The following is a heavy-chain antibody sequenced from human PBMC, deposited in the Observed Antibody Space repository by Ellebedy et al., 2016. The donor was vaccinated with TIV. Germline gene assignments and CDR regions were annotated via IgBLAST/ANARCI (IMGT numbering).Heavy chain of an antibody. D-gene: IGHD3-16*01. CDR3: ATTNTLGNWFHP. Sequence: SVKVSCKASGFAFGDFAVQWVRQARGQRLEWIGWIDAGSGTSSYAQRFQERVNISRDMSTTPGYLELSRLRSDDTAVYYCATTNTLGNWFHPWGQGTVVTVSS. CDR1: GFAFGDFA. J-gene: IGHJ5*02. CDR2: IDAGSGTS. V-gene: IGHV1-58*01.